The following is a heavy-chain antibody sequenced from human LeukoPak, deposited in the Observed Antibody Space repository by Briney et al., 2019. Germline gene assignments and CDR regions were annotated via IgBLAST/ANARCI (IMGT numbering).Heavy chain of an antibody. CDR3: AKDIGAYYDSSGYTL. J-gene: IGHJ4*02. Sequence: GGSLRLSCAASGFTFDDYAMHWVRQAPGKGLEWVSGISWNSGSIGYADSVKGRFTISRDNAKNSLYLQMNSLRAEDTALYYCAKDIGAYYDSSGYTLWGQGTLVTVSS. D-gene: IGHD3-22*01. V-gene: IGHV3-9*01. CDR1: GFTFDDYA. CDR2: ISWNSGSI.